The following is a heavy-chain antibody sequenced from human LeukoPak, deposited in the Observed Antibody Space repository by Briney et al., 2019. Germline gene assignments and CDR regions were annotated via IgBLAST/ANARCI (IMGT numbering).Heavy chain of an antibody. J-gene: IGHJ4*02. CDR2: INAGNGNT. D-gene: IGHD6-13*01. CDR1: GYTFTTYA. Sequence: ASVKVSCKASGYTFTTYAMHWVRQTPGQRLEWMGWINAGNGNTKYSQKFQARVTITRDTSASTAYMELSSLRSEDTAVYYCARDPIGSRWPYYFDYWGQGTLVTVSS. V-gene: IGHV1-3*01. CDR3: ARDPIGSRWPYYFDY.